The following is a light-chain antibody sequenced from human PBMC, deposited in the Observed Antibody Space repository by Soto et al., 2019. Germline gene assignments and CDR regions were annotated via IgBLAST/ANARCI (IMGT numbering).Light chain of an antibody. CDR1: QTISSW. Sequence: DIQMTQSPSTLSGSVGDRFTITCRASQTISSWLAWYQQKPGKXPKXXIYKASTLKSGVPSRFSGNVSGTELTITLSSLQPDDCETYDGQHYNSYSEAFGQGTKVDIK. J-gene: IGKJ1*01. CDR2: KAS. V-gene: IGKV1-5*03. CDR3: QHYNSYSEA.